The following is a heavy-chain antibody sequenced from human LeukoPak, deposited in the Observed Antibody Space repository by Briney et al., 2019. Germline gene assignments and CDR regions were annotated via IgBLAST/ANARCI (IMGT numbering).Heavy chain of an antibody. J-gene: IGHJ4*02. V-gene: IGHV3-11*01. CDR2: INVNGGAM. Sequence: PGGSLRLSCAASGFCFKDYYFSWIRQAPGKGLEWVSFINVNGGAMYYADFVKGRFTISRDNAKSSLYLEMNSLRVEDTAVYYCARGPRILAAGSYYFDYWGQGSLVTVSS. D-gene: IGHD6-13*01. CDR3: ARGPRILAAGSYYFDY. CDR1: GFCFKDYY.